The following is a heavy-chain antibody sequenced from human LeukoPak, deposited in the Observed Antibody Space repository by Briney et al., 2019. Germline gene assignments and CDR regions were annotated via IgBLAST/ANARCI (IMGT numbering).Heavy chain of an antibody. CDR3: AQDSHYYYYMDV. CDR2: INHSGST. J-gene: IGHJ6*03. V-gene: IGHV4-34*01. CDR1: GGSFSGYY. Sequence: PSETLSLTCAVYGGSFSGYYWSWIRQPPGKGLEWIGEINHSGSTNYNPSLKSRVTISVDTSKNQFSLKLSSVTAADTAVYYCAQDSHYYYYMDVWGKGTTVTVSS.